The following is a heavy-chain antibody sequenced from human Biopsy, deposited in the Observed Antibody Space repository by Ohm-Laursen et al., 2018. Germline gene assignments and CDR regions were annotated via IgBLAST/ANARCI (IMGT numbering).Heavy chain of an antibody. CDR2: INPRSGST. J-gene: IGHJ4*02. Sequence: SVKVSCKASGYNFPTHYMHWVRQAPGQGLEWMAMINPRSGSTFYAQKFQDRVTMTRDTSTSTVYMELSSLRSEDTAVYYCAADINVWNVNYWGQGTQVTVSS. V-gene: IGHV1-46*01. CDR3: AADINVWNVNY. D-gene: IGHD1-1*01. CDR1: GYNFPTHY.